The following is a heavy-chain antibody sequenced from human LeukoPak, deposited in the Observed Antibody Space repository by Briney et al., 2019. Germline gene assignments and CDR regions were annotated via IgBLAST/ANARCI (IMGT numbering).Heavy chain of an antibody. Sequence: SETLSLTCTVSGGSISSGSYYWSWIRQPAGKGLEWIGRIYTSGSTNYNPSLKSRVTISVDTSETQFSLNLSSVTAADTAVYYCARLRVTGTRYFDYWGQGTLVTVSS. CDR3: ARLRVTGTRYFDY. V-gene: IGHV4-61*02. CDR2: IYTSGST. D-gene: IGHD6-19*01. CDR1: GGSISSGSYY. J-gene: IGHJ4*02.